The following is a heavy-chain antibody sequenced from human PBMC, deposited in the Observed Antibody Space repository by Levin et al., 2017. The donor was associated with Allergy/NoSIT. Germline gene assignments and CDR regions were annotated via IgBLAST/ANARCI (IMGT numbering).Heavy chain of an antibody. J-gene: IGHJ4*02. CDR1: GYTFNSYY. D-gene: IGHD6-19*01. V-gene: IGHV1-46*02. CDR3: ARHPSADSTGWDDH. CDR2: IDPNAGGT. Sequence: PGASVKVSCKASGYTFNSYYIHWVRQAPGQGLEWVGIIDPNAGGTSYAQKFQGRVTLTRNTSTSTVYLELSSLRSKDTAVYYCARHPSADSTGWDDHWGQGTLVTVSS.